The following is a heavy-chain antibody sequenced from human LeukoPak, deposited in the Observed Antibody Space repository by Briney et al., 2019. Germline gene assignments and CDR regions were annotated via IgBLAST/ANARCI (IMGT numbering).Heavy chain of an antibody. Sequence: PGGSLGLSCAASGFSFTSYWMSWVRQAPGKGLEWVANIKPDGSDKYYVDSVKGRFTISRDNAKNSLYLQMNSLRAEDTAVYHCTAGALGYWGRGTLINVSS. CDR3: TAGALGY. J-gene: IGHJ4*02. D-gene: IGHD3-16*01. CDR2: IKPDGSDK. V-gene: IGHV3-7*01. CDR1: GFSFTSYW.